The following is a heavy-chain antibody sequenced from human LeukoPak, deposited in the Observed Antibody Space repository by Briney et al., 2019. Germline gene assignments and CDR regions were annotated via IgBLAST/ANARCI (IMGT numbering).Heavy chain of an antibody. CDR2: IIHIFCTE. CDR3: ARGPQVDTAMVTWGYYYYYYMDV. D-gene: IGHD5-18*01. CDR1: GGTFINYA. V-gene: IGHV1-69*05. Sequence: SVTVSYKPSGGTFINYAIRELRPAPGKGREWMGGIIHIFCTENYGQKLQGRVTITTDESTSTAYMELSSLRSEDTAVYYCARGPQVDTAMVTWGYYYYYYMDVWGKGTTVTVSS. J-gene: IGHJ6*03.